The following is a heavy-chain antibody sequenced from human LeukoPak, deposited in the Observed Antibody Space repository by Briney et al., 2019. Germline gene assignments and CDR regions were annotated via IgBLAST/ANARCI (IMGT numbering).Heavy chain of an antibody. CDR2: LSSSGGST. J-gene: IGHJ4*02. Sequence: GGSLRLSCVASGLTFSKYAMTWVRQAPGKGLEWVSALSSSGGSTYYADSVKGRFTISRDNSKNTLYLQMNSLRAEDTAVYYCVKTQTHFGDYRRDYWGQGTLVTVSS. CDR3: VKTQTHFGDYRRDY. D-gene: IGHD4-17*01. CDR1: GLTFSKYA. V-gene: IGHV3-23*01.